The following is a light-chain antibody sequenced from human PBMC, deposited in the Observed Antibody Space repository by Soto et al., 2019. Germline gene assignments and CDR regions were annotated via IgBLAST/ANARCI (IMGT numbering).Light chain of an antibody. CDR3: KQYLDLLT. CDR1: QSVLYSSNNKDS. Sequence: DIVMTQSPGSLAVSLGEGATISCKSSQSVLYSSNNKDSIAWYQQKPGQPPRLVIYWASTRESGVPDRFSGSGSGTDFTLTISSLQAEDVAVYYCKQYLDLLTFGGGTKVEIK. V-gene: IGKV4-1*01. CDR2: WAS. J-gene: IGKJ4*01.